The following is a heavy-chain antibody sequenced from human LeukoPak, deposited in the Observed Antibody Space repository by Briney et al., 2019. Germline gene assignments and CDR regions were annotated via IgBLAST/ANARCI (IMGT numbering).Heavy chain of an antibody. Sequence: GGSLTLSCAAPGFGVSLNYMNWVRQAPGKGLEWVSILYSGSDTYYADSVKGRFTISRDSSKNMLFLHMNSLRAEDTAVYYCARVGDHFHWYLDLWGRGTLVTVSS. CDR1: GFGVSLNY. V-gene: IGHV3-53*01. J-gene: IGHJ2*01. D-gene: IGHD3-3*02. CDR3: ARVGDHFHWYLDL. CDR2: LYSGSDT.